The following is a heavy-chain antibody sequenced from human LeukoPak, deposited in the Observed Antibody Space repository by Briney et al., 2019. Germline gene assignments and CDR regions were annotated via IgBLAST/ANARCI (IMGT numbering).Heavy chain of an antibody. Sequence: TGGSLRLSCAASGFSFGDFGMSWVRQAPGKGLEWVSGINWNGVGTSYIDSVKGRFTVSRDNAKNSLYLQMNSLRAEDTAVYFCARRGKTWNQPPDYWGQGTLVTVSS. V-gene: IGHV3-20*04. D-gene: IGHD1-14*01. CDR3: ARRGKTWNQPPDY. J-gene: IGHJ4*02. CDR2: INWNGVGT. CDR1: GFSFGDFG.